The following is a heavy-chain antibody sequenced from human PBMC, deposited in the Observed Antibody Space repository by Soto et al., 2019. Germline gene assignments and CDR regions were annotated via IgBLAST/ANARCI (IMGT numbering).Heavy chain of an antibody. V-gene: IGHV2-5*01. J-gene: IGHJ6*02. CDR1: GFSLSTSGVG. D-gene: IGHD3-10*01. CDR2: IYWNDDK. CDR3: AHNDDCGSGSLLYYYGMDV. Sequence: SGPTLVNPTQTLTLTCTFSGFSLSTSGVGVGWIRQPPGKALEWLALIYWNDDKLYSPSLKSRLTITKDTTKNQVVLTMTNMDPVDTATYYCAHNDDCGSGSLLYYYGMDVWGQGTTVTVSS.